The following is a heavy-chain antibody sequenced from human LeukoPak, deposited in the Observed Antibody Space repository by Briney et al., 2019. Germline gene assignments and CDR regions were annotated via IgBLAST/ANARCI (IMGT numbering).Heavy chain of an antibody. CDR1: GGSISSSSYY. V-gene: IGHV4-39*07. D-gene: IGHD3-10*01. CDR3: ALYGSESYYIEY. J-gene: IGHJ4*02. Sequence: SETLSLTCTVSGGSISSSSYYWGWIRQPPGKGLEWIGSIYYSGSTYYDPSLKSRVTISLDRSKNQFSLRLSSVTAADTAVYYCALYGSESYYIEYWGQGTLVTVSS. CDR2: IYYSGST.